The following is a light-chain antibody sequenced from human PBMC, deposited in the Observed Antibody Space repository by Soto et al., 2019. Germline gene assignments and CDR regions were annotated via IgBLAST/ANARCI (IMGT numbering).Light chain of an antibody. CDR1: QSIRSY. CDR3: QQSYSNTPFN. CDR2: EAF. V-gene: IGKV1-39*01. J-gene: IGKJ3*01. Sequence: DIQMTQSPSPLSASVVDRVYITCRTSQSIRSYLNWYQAKPGKAPKLLIYEAFSLASGVPSRLSGSGFWPDFTHTISTPQPQDSGRSYSQQSYSNTPFNFGTGTKVDIK.